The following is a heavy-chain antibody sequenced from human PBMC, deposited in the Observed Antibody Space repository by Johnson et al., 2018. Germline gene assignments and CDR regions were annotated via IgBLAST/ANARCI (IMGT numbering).Heavy chain of an antibody. CDR3: AKDKPSDSSGYDYAFDI. V-gene: IGHV3-33*06. J-gene: IGHJ3*02. CDR2: IWYDGSNK. CDR1: GFTFSSYG. Sequence: QVQLQESGGGVVQPGRSLRLSCAASGFTFSSYGMHWVRQAPGKGLEWVAVIWYDGSNKYYADSVKGRFTISRDNSKNTLYLQMNSLRAEDTAVYYCAKDKPSDSSGYDYAFDIWGQGTMVTVSS. D-gene: IGHD3-22*01.